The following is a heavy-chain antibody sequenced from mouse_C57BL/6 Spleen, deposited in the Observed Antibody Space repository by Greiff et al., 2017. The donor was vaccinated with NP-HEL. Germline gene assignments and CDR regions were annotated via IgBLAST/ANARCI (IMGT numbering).Heavy chain of an antibody. CDR2: IYPGSGNT. CDR1: GYTFTDYY. J-gene: IGHJ1*03. Sequence: QVHVQQSGAELVRPGASVKLSCKASGYTFTDYYINWVKQRPGQGLEWIARIYPGSGNTYYNEKFKGKATLTAEKSSSTAYMQLSSLTSEDSAVYFCARYGNYWYFDVWGTGTTVTVSS. V-gene: IGHV1-76*01. CDR3: ARYGNYWYFDV. D-gene: IGHD2-1*01.